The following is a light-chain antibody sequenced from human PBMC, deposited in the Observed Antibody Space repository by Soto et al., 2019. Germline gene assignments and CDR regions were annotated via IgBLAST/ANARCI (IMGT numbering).Light chain of an antibody. CDR3: QQYNNWPPWP. CDR1: QSVSSN. V-gene: IGKV3-15*01. J-gene: IGKJ1*01. CDR2: GAS. Sequence: MTQSPATVSVSPGERATLSCRASQSVSSNLAWYQQKPGQAPRLLIYGASTRATGIPARFSGSGSGTEFTLTISSLQSEDFAVYYCQQYNNWPPWPFGQGTKVAIK.